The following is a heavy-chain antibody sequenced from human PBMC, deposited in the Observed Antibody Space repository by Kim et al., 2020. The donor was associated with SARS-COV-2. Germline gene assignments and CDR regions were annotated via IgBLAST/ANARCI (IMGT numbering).Heavy chain of an antibody. D-gene: IGHD3-3*01. CDR2: IYHSGST. Sequence: SETLSLTCTVSGYSISSGYYWGWIRQPPGKGLEWIGSIYHSGSTYYNPSLKSRVTISVDTSKNQFSLKLSSVTAADTAVYYCARDLIDKGFSWGQGTLVTVSS. J-gene: IGHJ4*02. V-gene: IGHV4-38-2*02. CDR1: GYSISSGYY. CDR3: ARDLIDKGFS.